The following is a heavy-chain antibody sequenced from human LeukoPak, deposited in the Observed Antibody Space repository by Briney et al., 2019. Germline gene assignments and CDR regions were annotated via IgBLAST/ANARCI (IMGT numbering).Heavy chain of an antibody. J-gene: IGHJ4*02. Sequence: GGSLRLSCAASGFNFSSYWMSWVRQAPGKGLEWVANIKQDGSEKYYVDSVKGRFTVSRDNSLNTLHLQMNSLKTEDTAVYYCAREFGHNRWYFDYWGQGALVTVSS. CDR3: AREFGHNRWYFDY. CDR2: IKQDGSEK. D-gene: IGHD5-24*01. V-gene: IGHV3-7*01. CDR1: GFNFSSYW.